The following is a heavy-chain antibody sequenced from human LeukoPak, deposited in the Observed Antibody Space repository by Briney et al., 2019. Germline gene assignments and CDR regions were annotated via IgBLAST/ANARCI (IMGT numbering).Heavy chain of an antibody. CDR2: IIPIFGTA. D-gene: IGHD6-6*01. J-gene: IGHJ6*03. V-gene: IGHV1-69*05. Sequence: SVKVSCKASGGTFSSYAISWVRQAPGQGLEWMGRIIPIFGTANYAQKFQGRVTITTDESTSTAYMELSSLRSEDSAVYYCARERSSSSYYYYYMDVWGKGTTVTVSS. CDR1: GGTFSSYA. CDR3: ARERSSSSYYYYYMDV.